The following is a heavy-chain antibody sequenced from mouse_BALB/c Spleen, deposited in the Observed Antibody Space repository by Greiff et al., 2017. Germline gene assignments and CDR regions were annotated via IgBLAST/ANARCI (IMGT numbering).Heavy chain of an antibody. Sequence: QVQLKESGPGLVAPSQSLSITCTVSGFSLTGYGVNWVRQPPGKGLEWLGMIWGDGSTDYNSALKSRLSISKDNSKSQVFLKMNSLQTDDTARYYCARTTPYWYFDVWGAGTTVTVSS. V-gene: IGHV2-6-7*01. D-gene: IGHD1-1*01. CDR2: IWGDGST. J-gene: IGHJ1*01. CDR1: GFSLTGYG. CDR3: ARTTPYWYFDV.